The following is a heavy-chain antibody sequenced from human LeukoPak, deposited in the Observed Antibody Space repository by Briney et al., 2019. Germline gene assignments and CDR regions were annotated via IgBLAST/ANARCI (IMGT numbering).Heavy chain of an antibody. CDR3: ASIGTEDSSGYN. D-gene: IGHD3-22*01. J-gene: IGHJ4*02. CDR1: GFTFSSYN. CDR2: ISTSSSTI. Sequence: QPGGSLGLSCAASGFTFSSYNMNWVRQAPGKGLEWVSYISTSSSTIYYADSVKGRFTISRDNAKNSLYLQMNSLRAEDTAVYYCASIGTEDSSGYNWGQGTLVTVSS. V-gene: IGHV3-48*04.